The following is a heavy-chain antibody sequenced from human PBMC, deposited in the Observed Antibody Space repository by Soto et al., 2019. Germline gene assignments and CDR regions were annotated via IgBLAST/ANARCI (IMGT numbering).Heavy chain of an antibody. CDR3: ARGDIVVVPAAMTPSYYYYYMDV. Sequence: ASVKVSCKASGYTFTSYDINWVRQATGQGLEWMGWMNPNSGNTGYAQKFQGRVTMTRNTSISTAYMELSSLRSEDTAVYYCARGDIVVVPAAMTPSYYYYYMDVWGKGTTVTVS. CDR2: MNPNSGNT. CDR1: GYTFTSYD. V-gene: IGHV1-8*01. D-gene: IGHD2-2*01. J-gene: IGHJ6*03.